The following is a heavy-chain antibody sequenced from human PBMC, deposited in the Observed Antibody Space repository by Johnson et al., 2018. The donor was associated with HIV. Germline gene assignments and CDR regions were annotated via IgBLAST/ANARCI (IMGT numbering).Heavy chain of an antibody. Sequence: QVQLVESGGGVVQPGRSLRLSCAASGFTFSSMHWDRQAPGKGLEWVAVISHDGGHKYYADSVKGRFSLSRDISKNTLYLQMNSLRAEDTVVYYCAREGAAAGPTDAFDIWGQGTMVTVSS. CDR1: GFTFSS. D-gene: IGHD6-13*01. CDR3: AREGAAAGPTDAFDI. CDR2: ISHDGGHK. J-gene: IGHJ3*02. V-gene: IGHV3-30*03.